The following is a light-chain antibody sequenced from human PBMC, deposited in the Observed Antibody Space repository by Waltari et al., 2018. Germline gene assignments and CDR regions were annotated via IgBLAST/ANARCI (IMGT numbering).Light chain of an antibody. CDR1: QSISNY. J-gene: IGKJ1*01. Sequence: DIQMTQFPSSLSASVEDRVTITCRASQSISNYLNWYQHKPGKAPKLLIYAASSLQSGVPSRFRGSGYGTDFTLTITSLQPEDFATYYCQQSLNTLWTFGPGTKVEIK. V-gene: IGKV1-39*01. CDR2: AAS. CDR3: QQSLNTLWT.